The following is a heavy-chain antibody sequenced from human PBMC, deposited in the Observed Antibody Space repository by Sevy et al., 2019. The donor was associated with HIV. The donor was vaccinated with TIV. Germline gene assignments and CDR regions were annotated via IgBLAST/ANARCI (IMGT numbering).Heavy chain of an antibody. Sequence: SETLSLTCAVSGGSCSGFSWNWIRQPPGKGLEWIGEVNHYSPSLRSRATISLDTSKNWFSLKLHSVTAADTALYFVARGVEGVVPSPIIGLGPWAKYWSFDLWGRGTLVTVSS. J-gene: IGHJ2*01. V-gene: IGHV4-34*01. CDR2: VNH. CDR3: ARGVEGVVPSPIIGLGPWAKYWSFDL. CDR1: GGSCSGFS. D-gene: IGHD2-2*02.